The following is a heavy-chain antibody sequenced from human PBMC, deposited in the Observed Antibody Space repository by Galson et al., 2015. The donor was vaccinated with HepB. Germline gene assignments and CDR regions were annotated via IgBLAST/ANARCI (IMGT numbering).Heavy chain of an antibody. CDR1: GFTFSSYG. J-gene: IGHJ6*02. CDR2: IWYDGSNK. Sequence: SLRLSCAASGFTFSSYGMHWVRQAPGEGLEWVAVIWYDGSNKYYADSVKGRFTISRDNSKNTLYLQMNSLRAEDTAVYYCARIYQLPHNYYYYYGMDVWGQGTTVTVSS. D-gene: IGHD2-2*01. V-gene: IGHV3-30*19. CDR3: ARIYQLPHNYYYYYGMDV.